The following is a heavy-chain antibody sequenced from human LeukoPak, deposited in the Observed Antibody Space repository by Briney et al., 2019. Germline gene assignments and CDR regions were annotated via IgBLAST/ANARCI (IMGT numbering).Heavy chain of an antibody. CDR3: AKDGSSGYYYSDY. CDR1: GFTFSSYG. CDR2: ISGSGGST. D-gene: IGHD3-22*01. V-gene: IGHV3-23*01. Sequence: GGTLRLSGAASGFTFSSYGMSWVRQAPGKGLEWVSAISGSGGSTYYADSVKGRFTISRDNSKNTLYLQMNSLRAEDTAVYYCAKDGSSGYYYSDYWGQGTLVTVSS. J-gene: IGHJ4*02.